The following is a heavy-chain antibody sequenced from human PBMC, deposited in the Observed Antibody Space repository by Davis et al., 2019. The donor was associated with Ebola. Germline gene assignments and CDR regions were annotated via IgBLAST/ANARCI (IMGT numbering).Heavy chain of an antibody. CDR1: GFTFSPYG. Sequence: GESLKISCAASGFTFSPYGLHWVRQAPGKGLEWVAFISYDGSEKYYADSVRGRFTIFRDNSRSALSLQMQSLRIEDTAIYYCAKDTGTDTSMIFDSWGQGTLVTVSS. V-gene: IGHV3-30-3*01. J-gene: IGHJ4*02. CDR2: ISYDGSEK. D-gene: IGHD5-18*01. CDR3: AKDTGTDTSMIFDS.